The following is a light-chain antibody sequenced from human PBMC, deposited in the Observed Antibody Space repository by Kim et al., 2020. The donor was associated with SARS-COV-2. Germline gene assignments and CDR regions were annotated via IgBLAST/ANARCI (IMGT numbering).Light chain of an antibody. J-gene: IGLJ1*01. V-gene: IGLV3-1*01. CDR2: QDS. CDR3: QAWDSSTAKNV. Sequence: PGQTASITCPGDKLGDKFACWYQQQPGQSPVLVIYQDSKRPSGIPERFSGSNSGNTATLTISGTQAMDEADYYCQAWDSSTAKNVFGTGTKVTVL. CDR1: KLGDKF.